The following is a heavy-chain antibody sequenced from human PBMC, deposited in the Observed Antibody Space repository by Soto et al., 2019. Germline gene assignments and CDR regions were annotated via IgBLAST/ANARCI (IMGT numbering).Heavy chain of an antibody. CDR2: IIPIFGTA. J-gene: IGHJ4*02. D-gene: IGHD3-9*01. V-gene: IGHV1-69*13. CDR1: GGTFSSYA. CDR3: ARGSLDDEYYDILTGYFVTPFDY. Sequence: GASVKVSCKASGGTFSSYAISWVRQAPGQGLEWMGGIIPIFGTANYAQKFQGRVTITADESTSTAYMELSSLRSEDTAVYYCARGSLDDEYYDILTGYFVTPFDYWGQGTLVTVSS.